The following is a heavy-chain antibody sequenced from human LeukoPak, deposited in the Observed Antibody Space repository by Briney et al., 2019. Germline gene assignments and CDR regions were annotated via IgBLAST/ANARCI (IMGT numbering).Heavy chain of an antibody. V-gene: IGHV3-30*04. Sequence: GGSLRLSCAASGFTFSSYAMHWVRQAPGKGLEWVAVIADDGSNKYYADSVKGRFTISRDNSNNTLYLQMNSLKTEDTAVYYCTTELEALEWLLSPGDYWGQGTLVTVSS. CDR2: IADDGSNK. CDR3: TTELEALEWLLSPGDY. D-gene: IGHD3-3*01. CDR1: GFTFSSYA. J-gene: IGHJ4*02.